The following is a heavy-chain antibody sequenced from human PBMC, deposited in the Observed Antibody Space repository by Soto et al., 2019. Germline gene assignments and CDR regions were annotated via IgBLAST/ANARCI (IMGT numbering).Heavy chain of an antibody. V-gene: IGHV3-43*01. J-gene: IGHJ4*02. Sequence: GGSLRLSCAASGFTFDDYTMHWVRQAPGKGLEWVSLISWDGGSTYYADSVKGRFTISRDNSKNSLYLQMNSLRTEDTALYYCAKSGVVITDYYFDYWGQGTLVTVSS. D-gene: IGHD3-22*01. CDR2: ISWDGGST. CDR3: AKSGVVITDYYFDY. CDR1: GFTFDDYT.